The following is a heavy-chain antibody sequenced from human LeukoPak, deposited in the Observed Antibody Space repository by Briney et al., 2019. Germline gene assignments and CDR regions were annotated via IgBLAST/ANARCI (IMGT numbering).Heavy chain of an antibody. D-gene: IGHD4-17*01. Sequence: GGSLRLSCAASGFTFSTYAMNWVRQAPGRGLEWVSTLRGNGGSTYYADSVKGRFTISRDNSKNTLYLQMNSLKGEDTAVYYCAKSRRLYGDFIDYWGQGTLVTVSS. CDR1: GFTFSTYA. J-gene: IGHJ4*02. CDR3: AKSRRLYGDFIDY. CDR2: LRGNGGST. V-gene: IGHV3-23*01.